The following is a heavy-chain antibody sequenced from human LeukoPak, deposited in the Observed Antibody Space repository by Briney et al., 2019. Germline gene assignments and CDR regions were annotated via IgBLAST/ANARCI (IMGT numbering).Heavy chain of an antibody. V-gene: IGHV3-30*02. CDR2: IQYDGSNK. Sequence: GGSLRLSCAASGFTFSSYGMHWVRQAPGKGLEWVTFIQYDGSNKYYADSVKGRFTISRDNSKNTLYLQMNSLRVEDTAVYYCAKDYRGTYYYGSEFDPWGQGTLVTVSS. D-gene: IGHD3-10*01. CDR3: AKDYRGTYYYGSEFDP. J-gene: IGHJ5*02. CDR1: GFTFSSYG.